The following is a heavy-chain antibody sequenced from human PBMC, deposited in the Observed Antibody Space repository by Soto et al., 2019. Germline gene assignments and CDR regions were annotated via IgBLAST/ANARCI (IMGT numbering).Heavy chain of an antibody. J-gene: IGHJ4*02. CDR2: IWYDGSNK. V-gene: IGHV3-33*01. Sequence: QVQLVESGGGVVQPGRSLRLSCAASGFTFSSYGMPWVRQAPGKGLEWVAVIWYDGSNKYYADSVKGRFTISRDNSKNTLYLQMNGVKAEDTAVYYFARERDGDPRTLWYWGQGTLVTVSS. D-gene: IGHD4-17*01. CDR1: GFTFSSYG. CDR3: ARERDGDPRTLWY.